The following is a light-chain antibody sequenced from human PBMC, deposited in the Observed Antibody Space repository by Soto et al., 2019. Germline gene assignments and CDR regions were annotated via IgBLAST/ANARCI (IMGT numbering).Light chain of an antibody. V-gene: IGKV3D-15*01. J-gene: IGKJ5*01. Sequence: EIVITQSPATLSVSPGERATLSCRASQSVSSNLAWYQQRPGQAPRLLIYGASTRAAGIPDRFSGSGSGTDFTLTITRLEPEDSAVYFCQQYTGPPTTFGQGTRLEVK. CDR1: QSVSSN. CDR3: QQYTGPPTT. CDR2: GAS.